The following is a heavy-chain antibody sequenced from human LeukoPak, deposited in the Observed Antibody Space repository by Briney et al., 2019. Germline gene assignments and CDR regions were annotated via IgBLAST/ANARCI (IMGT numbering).Heavy chain of an antibody. V-gene: IGHV3-30*18. CDR2: ISYDGSNK. CDR3: ANTGLGYCSGGSCYFGGPFDY. J-gene: IGHJ4*02. Sequence: GGSLRLSRAASGFTFSSYGMHWVRQAPGKGLGWVAVISYDGSNKYYADSVKGRFTISRDNSKNTQYLQMNSLRAEDTAVYYCANTGLGYCSGGSCYFGGPFDYWSQGTLVTVSS. CDR1: GFTFSSYG. D-gene: IGHD2-15*01.